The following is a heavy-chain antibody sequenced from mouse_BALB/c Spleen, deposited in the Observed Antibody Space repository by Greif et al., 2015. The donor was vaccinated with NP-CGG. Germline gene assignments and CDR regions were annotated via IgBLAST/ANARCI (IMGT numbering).Heavy chain of an antibody. V-gene: IGHV5-12-1*01. J-gene: IGHJ2*01. CDR2: ISSGGGST. CDR1: GFAFSSYD. Sequence: EVKLMESGGGLVKPGGSLKLSCAASGFAFSSYDMSWVRQTPEKRLEWVAYISSGGGSTYYPDTVKGRFTISRDNAKNTLYLQMSSLKSEDTAMYYCARHEDYGSSYRYWGQGTTLTVSS. D-gene: IGHD1-1*01. CDR3: ARHEDYGSSYRY.